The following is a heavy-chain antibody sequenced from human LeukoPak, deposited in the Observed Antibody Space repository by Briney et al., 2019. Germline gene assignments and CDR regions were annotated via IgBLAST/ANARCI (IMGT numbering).Heavy chain of an antibody. CDR3: VAVTLDY. CDR2: IQYDGSTK. Sequence: GGSLRLSCAASGFAFSAYGMHWVRQAPGKGLEWVAFIQYDGSTKYYADSVEGRFTISRDNSKKTLYPQMNSLTPEDTAVYFAVAVTLDYWGQGTLVTVSS. CDR1: GFAFSAYG. V-gene: IGHV3-30*02. D-gene: IGHD6-19*01. J-gene: IGHJ4*02.